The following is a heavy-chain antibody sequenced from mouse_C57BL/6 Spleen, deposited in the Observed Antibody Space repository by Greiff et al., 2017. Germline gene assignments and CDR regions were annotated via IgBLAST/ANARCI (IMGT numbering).Heavy chain of an antibody. CDR3: ARWAFYYSNRGYAMDY. CDR2: INPSNGGT. Sequence: VQLQRPGTELVKPGASVKLSCKASGYTFTSYWMHWVKQRPGQGLEWIGNINPSNGGTNYNEKFKSKATLTVDKSSSTAYMQLSSLTSEDSAVYYCARWAFYYSNRGYAMDYWGQGTSVTVSS. D-gene: IGHD2-5*01. CDR1: GYTFTSYW. J-gene: IGHJ4*01. V-gene: IGHV1-53*01.